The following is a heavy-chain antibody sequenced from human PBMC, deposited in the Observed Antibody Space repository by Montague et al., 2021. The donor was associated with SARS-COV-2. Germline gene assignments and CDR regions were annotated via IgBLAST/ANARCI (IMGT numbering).Heavy chain of an antibody. CDR2: ISYDGSNK. Sequence: SLRLSCAASGFTFSSYAMHWVRQAPGKGLEWVAVISYDGSNKYYVDSVKGRFTISRDNSKNTLYLQMNSLRAEDTAVYYCARDPVSYSRGWTNYYYVIDVWGQGTSVTVSS. CDR3: ARDPVSYSRGWTNYYYVIDV. J-gene: IGHJ6*02. D-gene: IGHD6-19*01. CDR1: GFTFSSYA. V-gene: IGHV3-30*04.